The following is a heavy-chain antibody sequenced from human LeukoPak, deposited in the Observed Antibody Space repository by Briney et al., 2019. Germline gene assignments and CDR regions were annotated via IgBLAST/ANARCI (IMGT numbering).Heavy chain of an antibody. CDR2: INPNSGGT. CDR3: ARWNYGGVAIDY. J-gene: IGHJ4*02. Sequence: GASVKVSCKASGYTFTGFYMHWVRQAPGQGLEWMGWINPNSGGTNYAQKFQGRVTMTRDTSISTAYMELSRLRSDDTAVYYCARWNYGGVAIDYWGQGTLVTVSS. CDR1: GYTFTGFY. D-gene: IGHD1-7*01. V-gene: IGHV1-2*02.